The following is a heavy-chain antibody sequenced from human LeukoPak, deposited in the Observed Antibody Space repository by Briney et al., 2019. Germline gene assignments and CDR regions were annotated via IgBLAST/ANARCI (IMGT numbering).Heavy chain of an antibody. CDR1: GFTFSSYA. V-gene: IGHV3-23*01. CDR2: ISGSGGST. Sequence: GGSLRLSCAASGFTFSSYAMSWVRQAPGKGLEWVSAISGSGGSTYYADSVKGRFTISRDNSKNTLYLQMNSLRAEDTAVYYCARDGWFGELPYYYYYYYMDVWGKGTTVTVSS. CDR3: ARDGWFGELPYYYYYYYMDV. D-gene: IGHD3-10*01. J-gene: IGHJ6*03.